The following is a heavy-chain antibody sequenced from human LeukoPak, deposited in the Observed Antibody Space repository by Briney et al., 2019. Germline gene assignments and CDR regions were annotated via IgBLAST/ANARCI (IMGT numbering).Heavy chain of an antibody. CDR2: IYPGDSDT. CDR1: GYSFTSYW. Sequence: GEALKISFKGSGYSFTSYWIGWVRQMPGKGLELMGNIYPGDSDTRYSPSFTRQVTTSADKSLSPAYLQWSSLKASDTAMYSCTVEGRAAGYWGQGTLVTVSS. J-gene: IGHJ4*02. D-gene: IGHD6-25*01. CDR3: TVEGRAAGY. V-gene: IGHV5-51*01.